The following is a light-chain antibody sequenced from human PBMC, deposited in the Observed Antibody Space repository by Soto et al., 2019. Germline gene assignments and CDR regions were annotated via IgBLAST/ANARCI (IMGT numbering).Light chain of an antibody. CDR2: DVS. J-gene: IGKJ1*01. V-gene: IGKV1-5*01. CDR1: QTISIW. CDR3: QQYDSYRT. Sequence: MYHSPSTLSGSKRDRVTITCRASQTISIWLAWYQQKPGKAPKLLIYDVSTLESGVPSRFSGSGSGTEFTLTISSLQPDDFATYFCQQYDSYRTFGQR.